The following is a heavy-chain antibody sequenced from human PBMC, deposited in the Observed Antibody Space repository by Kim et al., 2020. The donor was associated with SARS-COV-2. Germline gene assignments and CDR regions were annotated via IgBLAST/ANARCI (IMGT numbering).Heavy chain of an antibody. J-gene: IGHJ4*02. V-gene: IGHV3-21*01. D-gene: IGHD2-15*01. CDR3: ARCSGGSCYWGFAFDY. Sequence: SVRGRITISRDNAKNSLYLQMNGRRAEDTAVYYCARCSGGSCYWGFAFDYWGQGTLVTVSS.